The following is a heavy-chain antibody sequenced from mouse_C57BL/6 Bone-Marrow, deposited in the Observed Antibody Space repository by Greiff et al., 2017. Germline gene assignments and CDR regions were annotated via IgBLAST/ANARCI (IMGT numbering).Heavy chain of an antibody. D-gene: IGHD4-1*01. CDR3: ARLNWDDAMDY. CDR2: IEPNSGGT. CDR1: GYTFTSYW. Sequence: QVQLQQPGAELVQPGASVKLSCKASGYTFTSYWMHWVKQRPGRGLEWIGRIEPNSGGTKYNEKFKSKATLTVDKPSSTAYMQLSSLTSEDYAVYYCARLNWDDAMDYGGRGTSVTVSS. V-gene: IGHV1-72*01. J-gene: IGHJ4*01.